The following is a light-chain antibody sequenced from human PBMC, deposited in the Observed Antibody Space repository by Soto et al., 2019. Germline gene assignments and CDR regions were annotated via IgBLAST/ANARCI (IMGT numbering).Light chain of an antibody. Sequence: DIQMTQSPSTLSSSVGDRVIITCRASQIIADSLAWYQQKPGKAPKLLIYKASILETGVPSRFSVSGSGTEFTLTIKSLQTGDFATYLCQHYDTYSYIFGQGTKPEIK. CDR2: KAS. J-gene: IGKJ2*01. CDR3: QHYDTYSYI. V-gene: IGKV1-5*03. CDR1: QIIADS.